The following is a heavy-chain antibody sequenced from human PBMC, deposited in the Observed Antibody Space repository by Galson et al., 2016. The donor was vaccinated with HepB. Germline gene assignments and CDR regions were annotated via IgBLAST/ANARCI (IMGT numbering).Heavy chain of an antibody. J-gene: IGHJ4*02. D-gene: IGHD2-2*01. CDR3: VKDRQYRCSSSTCYWEFDY. V-gene: IGHV3-23*01. Sequence: SLRLSCAASGFTFNTYAFNWVRQAPGKGLEWLSYINSRGDTTYYGDSLKGRFTTSRDNAKNSLYLQMNSLRAEDTALYYCVKDRQYRCSSSTCYWEFDYWGQGTLVTVSA. CDR2: INSRGDTT. CDR1: GFTFNTYA.